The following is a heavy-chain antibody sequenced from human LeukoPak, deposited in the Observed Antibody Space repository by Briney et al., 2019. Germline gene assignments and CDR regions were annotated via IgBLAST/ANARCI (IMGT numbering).Heavy chain of an antibody. J-gene: IGHJ6*02. CDR1: GFTLRYYQ. Sequence: GGSLRLSCATSGFTLRYYQMSWVRQAPGKGLEWVSYINVVNGAIYYADSVKGRFTISGDIATNSVYLQMNSLRAEDTALYYCVRDGNRGYDMDVWGQGTAVTVSS. CDR2: INVVNGAI. CDR3: VRDGNRGYDMDV. D-gene: IGHD3-10*01. V-gene: IGHV3-48*01.